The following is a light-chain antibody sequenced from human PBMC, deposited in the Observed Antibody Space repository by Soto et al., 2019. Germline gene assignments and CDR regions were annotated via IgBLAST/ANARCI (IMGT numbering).Light chain of an antibody. J-gene: IGLJ1*01. Sequence: QSALTQPASVSGSPGQSITISCTGTSSDVGAYNYVSWYQQHPGKAPKLMIYDGSNRPSGVSNRFSGSKSDNTASLTISGLQAEDEADYYCSSYTTSANYVFGTGTKVTVL. V-gene: IGLV2-14*01. CDR2: DGS. CDR3: SSYTTSANYV. CDR1: SSDVGAYNY.